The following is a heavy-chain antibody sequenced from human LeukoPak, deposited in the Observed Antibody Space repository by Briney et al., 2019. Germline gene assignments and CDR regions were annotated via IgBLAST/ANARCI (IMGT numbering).Heavy chain of an antibody. D-gene: IGHD1-1*01. CDR1: GDSISSSSYY. CDR2: ISYSGRT. CDR3: ARKNTGATNGLDV. J-gene: IGHJ6*02. V-gene: IGHV4-39*01. Sequence: SETLSLTCTVSGDSISSSSYYWGWIRQPPGEGPEWIGSISYSGRTHYNPSLKSRFSISVDTSKNQFSLNLSSVTAADTAVYYCARKNTGATNGLDVWGQGTTVTVSS.